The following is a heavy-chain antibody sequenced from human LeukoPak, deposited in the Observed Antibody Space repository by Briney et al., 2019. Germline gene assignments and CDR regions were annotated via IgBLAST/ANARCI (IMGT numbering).Heavy chain of an antibody. J-gene: IGHJ4*02. CDR3: GRTITEFHY. V-gene: IGHV4-34*01. Sequence: PSETLSLTCAVYGGSFSGYYWSWIRQPPGKGLEWIGEINHSGSTNYNPSLKSRVTISVDTSKNQFSLKLSSVTAADTAVYYCGRTITEFHYWGQGTLVTVSS. CDR2: INHSGST. D-gene: IGHD1-20*01. CDR1: GGSFSGYY.